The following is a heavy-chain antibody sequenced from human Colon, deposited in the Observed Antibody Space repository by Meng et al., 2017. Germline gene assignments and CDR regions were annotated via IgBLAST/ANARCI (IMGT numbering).Heavy chain of an antibody. J-gene: IGHJ4*02. CDR1: GGSVSSDSYY. Sequence: HVSLQWSGPVLVRPSETLSLTCNVYGGSVSSDSYYWSWIRQPPGKGLEWIGLIHYSGSRNYTPSLKSRVTMSVDTSKNQVSLRLTSVTAADTAVYYCARFYGSGTFEVHDYWGQGTLVTVSS. CDR2: IHYSGSR. CDR3: ARFYGSGTFEVHDY. V-gene: IGHV4-61*01. D-gene: IGHD3-10*01.